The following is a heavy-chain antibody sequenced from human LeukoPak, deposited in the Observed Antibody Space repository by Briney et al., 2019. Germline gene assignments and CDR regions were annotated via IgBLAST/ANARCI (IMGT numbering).Heavy chain of an antibody. D-gene: IGHD6-19*01. CDR2: TYYRSKWYN. V-gene: IGHV6-1*01. J-gene: IGHJ4*02. Sequence: SHTLSLTCDISGDSVSSNNRAWNWIRQSPSRGLEWLGRTYYRSKWYNDYAGSLNGRITISPDTSKNQFSLHLNSVTPEDTAVYYCARDLGNTGWYTFDYWGQGILVTVSS. CDR3: ARDLGNTGWYTFDY. CDR1: GDSVSSNNRA.